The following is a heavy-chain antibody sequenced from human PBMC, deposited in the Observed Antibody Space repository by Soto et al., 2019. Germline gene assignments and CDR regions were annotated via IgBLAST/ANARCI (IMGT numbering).Heavy chain of an antibody. CDR1: GDSISGGASF. CDR2: VYYSGSS. Sequence: PSATLSLTCTVSGDSISGGASFWSWIRQPPGKGLEWIDNVYYSGSSYYNPSLKSRLTISVDTTKNQFSLQLKSMTAADTAVYYCAKLSCTSSTCYFPGWFDPWGQGTLVTVSS. V-gene: IGHV4-31*03. J-gene: IGHJ5*02. CDR3: AKLSCTSSTCYFPGWFDP. D-gene: IGHD2-2*01.